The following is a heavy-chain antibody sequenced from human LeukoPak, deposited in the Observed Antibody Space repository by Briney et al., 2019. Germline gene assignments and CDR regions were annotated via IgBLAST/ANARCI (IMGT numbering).Heavy chain of an antibody. V-gene: IGHV4-39*07. CDR2: IYYSGST. CDR1: GGSISSSSYY. CDR3: ANDWSNAFDI. J-gene: IGHJ3*02. D-gene: IGHD3-9*01. Sequence: SETLSLTCTVSGGSISSSSYYWGWIRQPPGKGLEWIGSIYYSGSTYYNPSLKSRVTISVDTSKNQFSLKLSSVTAADTAVYYCANDWSNAFDIWGQGTMVTVSS.